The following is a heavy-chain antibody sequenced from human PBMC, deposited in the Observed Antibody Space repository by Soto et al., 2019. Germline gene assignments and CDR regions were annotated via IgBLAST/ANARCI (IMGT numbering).Heavy chain of an antibody. V-gene: IGHV4-59*01. J-gene: IGHJ4*02. CDR1: GGPLSSFY. CDR3: AGSKNRGVSFDY. D-gene: IGHD3-10*01. Sequence: PSETLSLTCNSSGGPLSSFYYSWIRQAPGKGLEWIGYIYYTGSTNYNPSLKSRVTMSVDTSKNQFSLKLTSVTAADTALYYCAGSKNRGVSFDYWGQGALVTVSS. CDR2: IYYTGST.